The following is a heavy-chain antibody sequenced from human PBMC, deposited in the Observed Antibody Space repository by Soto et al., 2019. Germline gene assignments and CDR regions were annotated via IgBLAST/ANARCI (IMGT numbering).Heavy chain of an antibody. Sequence: SETLSITCAVSGGSIISSNWWSWVRQPPGKGLEWIGEIYHSGSTNYNPSLKSRVTISVDKSKNQFSLKLSSVTAADTAVYYCARDIAAAGMGYYYYGMDVWGQGTTVT. V-gene: IGHV4-4*02. CDR1: GGSIISSNW. J-gene: IGHJ6*02. CDR3: ARDIAAAGMGYYYYGMDV. D-gene: IGHD6-13*01. CDR2: IYHSGST.